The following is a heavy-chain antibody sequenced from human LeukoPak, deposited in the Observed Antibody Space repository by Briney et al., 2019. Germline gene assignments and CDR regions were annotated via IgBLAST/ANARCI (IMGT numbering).Heavy chain of an antibody. Sequence: GRSLRLSCAASGFTFSSYGMHWVRQAPGKGLEWVAVISYDGSNKYYADSVKGRFTISRDNSKNTLYLQMNSLRAEDTAVYYCAKDLGDYYGSGSYIPDYYYGMDVWGQGTTVTVSS. D-gene: IGHD3-10*01. J-gene: IGHJ6*02. CDR2: ISYDGSNK. V-gene: IGHV3-30*18. CDR3: AKDLGDYYGSGSYIPDYYYGMDV. CDR1: GFTFSSYG.